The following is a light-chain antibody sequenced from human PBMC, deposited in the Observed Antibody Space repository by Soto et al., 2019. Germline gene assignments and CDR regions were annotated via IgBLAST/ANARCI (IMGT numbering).Light chain of an antibody. CDR1: QSVSSY. J-gene: IGKJ5*01. CDR2: DAS. CDR3: HQRSNWPST. V-gene: IGKV3-11*01. Sequence: EIVLTQSPASLSLSPGERATLSCRASQSVSSYLAWYQQKPGQAPRLLIYDASNRATGIPARFRGSGSGTDFTLTISSLEPEDFAIYYCHQRSNWPSTFGQGTRLEIK.